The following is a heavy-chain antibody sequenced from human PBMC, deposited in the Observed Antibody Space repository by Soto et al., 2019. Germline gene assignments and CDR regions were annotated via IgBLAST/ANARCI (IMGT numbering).Heavy chain of an antibody. Sequence: EVQLLESGGGLVQPGGSLSLSCAASGFTFSSYAMSWVRQAPAKVLDWVSAISGSGGSTYYADSVKGRFTMSRDNSKNVLYLQMNRVRSEDTAVYYFAKDLASSYYDSSVDYWGQGTLVTVSS. CDR1: GFTFSSYA. CDR3: AKDLASSYYDSSVDY. D-gene: IGHD3-22*01. J-gene: IGHJ4*02. CDR2: ISGSGGST. V-gene: IGHV3-23*01.